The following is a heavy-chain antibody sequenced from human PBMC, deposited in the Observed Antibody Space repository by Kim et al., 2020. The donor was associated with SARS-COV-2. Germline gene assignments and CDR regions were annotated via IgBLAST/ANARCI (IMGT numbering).Heavy chain of an antibody. Sequence: GGSLRLSCAASGFTFSSYAMNWVRQAPGKGLEWVSCISSSSSYIHYADVVKGRFTISRDSAKNAVYLEMSSLRAEDTALYYCARTSSRRLYQYVMDVWG. V-gene: IGHV3-21*01. D-gene: IGHD2-2*02. CDR3: ARTSSRRLYQYVMDV. CDR2: ISSSSSYI. J-gene: IGHJ6*02. CDR1: GFTFSSYA.